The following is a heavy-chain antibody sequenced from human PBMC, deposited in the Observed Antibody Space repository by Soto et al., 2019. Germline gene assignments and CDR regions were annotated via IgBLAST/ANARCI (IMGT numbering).Heavy chain of an antibody. CDR1: GGTFSSYA. V-gene: IGHV1-69*06. J-gene: IGHJ6*02. CDR3: ARDILGEVVVVVADTVRRGYYGMDV. D-gene: IGHD2-15*01. Sequence: QVQLVQSGAEVKKPGSSVKVSCKASGGTFSSYAISWVRQAPGQGLEWMGGIIPIFGTANYAQKFQGRVTITADKSTSTDYMELSSLRSEDTAVYDCARDILGEVVVVVADTVRRGYYGMDVWGQGTTVTVAS. CDR2: IIPIFGTA.